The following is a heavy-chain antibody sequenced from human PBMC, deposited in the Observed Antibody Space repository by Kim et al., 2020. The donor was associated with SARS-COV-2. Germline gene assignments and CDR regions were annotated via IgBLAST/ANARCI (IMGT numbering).Heavy chain of an antibody. Sequence: GSNKYYADSVKGRFTISRDNSKNTLYLQMNSLRAEDTAVYYCSTTTMADYWGQGTLVTVSS. CDR2: GSNK. J-gene: IGHJ4*02. V-gene: IGHV3-30*02. CDR3: STTTMADY. D-gene: IGHD5-18*01.